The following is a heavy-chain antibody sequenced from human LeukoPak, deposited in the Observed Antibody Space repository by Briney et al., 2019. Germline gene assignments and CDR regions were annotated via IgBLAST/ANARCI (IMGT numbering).Heavy chain of an antibody. CDR2: INWDGGSK. J-gene: IGHJ3*01. V-gene: IGHV3-20*04. CDR3: ARAYYYDSSGYYD. CDR1: GFTFDDYC. Sequence: GGSLRLSCAASGFTFDDYCMSWVRQASGKGLELVSGINWDGGSKGYADSVKGRFTISRDNAKNSLYLQMNSLRAEDTALYYCARAYYYDSSGYYDWGQGTMVTVSS. D-gene: IGHD3-22*01.